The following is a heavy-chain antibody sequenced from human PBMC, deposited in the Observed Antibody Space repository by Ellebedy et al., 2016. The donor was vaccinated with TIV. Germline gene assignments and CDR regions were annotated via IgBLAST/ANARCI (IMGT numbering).Heavy chain of an antibody. D-gene: IGHD6-6*01. CDR2: TYYMSKWYN. CDR3: ARSPIATRLIDF. J-gene: IGHJ4*02. Sequence: SQTLSLTCAISGDNVSSNRAAWNWIRQSPSRGLELLGRTYYMSKWYNDYARSVTGRMTISPDTSKNQFSLQLSSVTPGDTAIYYCARSPIATRLIDFWGQGTLVSVSS. CDR1: GDNVSSNRAA. V-gene: IGHV6-1*01.